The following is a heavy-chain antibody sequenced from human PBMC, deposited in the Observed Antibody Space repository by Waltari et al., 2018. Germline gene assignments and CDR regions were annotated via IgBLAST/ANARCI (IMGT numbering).Heavy chain of an antibody. Sequence: HLHESGPGLVKPSETLSLPSIVPGFSINRGYYWGWVRQPPGKGLEWIGSIYHSGNAYYNPSLESRVTISVDPSSNQFSLKVRSVTAADTAVYYCARLDYGDNEPLDYWGQGTLVTVSS. V-gene: IGHV4-38-2*02. CDR1: GFSINRGYY. CDR3: ARLDYGDNEPLDY. D-gene: IGHD4-17*01. CDR2: IYHSGNA. J-gene: IGHJ4*02.